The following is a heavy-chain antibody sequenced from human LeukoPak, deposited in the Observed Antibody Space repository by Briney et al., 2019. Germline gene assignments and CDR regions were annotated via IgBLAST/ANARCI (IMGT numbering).Heavy chain of an antibody. Sequence: ASVKVSCKTSGYTFTGYYIHWVRQAPGQGLEWMGIIGGSTNYAQKFQGRVTMTRDTSTSTVYMELSSLRSEDTAVYYCARVRDGYNDAYDIWGQGTMVTVHS. D-gene: IGHD5-24*01. J-gene: IGHJ3*02. CDR1: GYTFTGYY. CDR3: ARVRDGYNDAYDI. CDR2: IGGST. V-gene: IGHV1-46*01.